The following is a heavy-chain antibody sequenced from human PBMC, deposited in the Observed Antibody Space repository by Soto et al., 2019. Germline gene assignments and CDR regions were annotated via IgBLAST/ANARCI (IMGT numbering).Heavy chain of an antibody. CDR3: ARGNHVVVTAILAFDI. J-gene: IGHJ3*02. D-gene: IGHD2-21*02. V-gene: IGHV3-33*01. Sequence: QVQLVESGGGVVQPGRSLRLSCAASGFTFSSYGMHWVRQAPGKGLEWVAVIWYDGSNKYYADSVKGRFTISRDNSKNTLYLQMSSLRAEDTAVYYCARGNHVVVTAILAFDIWGQGTMVTVSS. CDR1: GFTFSSYG. CDR2: IWYDGSNK.